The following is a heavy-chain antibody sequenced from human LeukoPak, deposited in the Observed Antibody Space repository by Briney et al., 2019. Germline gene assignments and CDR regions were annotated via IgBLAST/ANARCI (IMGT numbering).Heavy chain of an antibody. J-gene: IGHJ5*02. CDR3: ARDYSSGWYGYWFDP. V-gene: IGHV4-39*07. CDR1: GGSISSSSYY. CDR2: IYYSGST. D-gene: IGHD6-19*01. Sequence: SETLSLTCTVSGGSISSSSYYWGWIRQPPGKGLEWIGSIYYSGSTYYNPSLKSRVTISVDTSKNQFSLKLSSVTPEDTAVYYCARDYSSGWYGYWFDPWGQGTLVTVSS.